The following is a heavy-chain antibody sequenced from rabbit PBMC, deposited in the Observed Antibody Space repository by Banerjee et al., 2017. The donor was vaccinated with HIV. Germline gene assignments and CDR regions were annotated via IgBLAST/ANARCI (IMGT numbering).Heavy chain of an antibody. CDR2: IYAGSSGRT. J-gene: IGHJ4*01. D-gene: IGHD2-1*01. CDR3: TRSAGYLDDGDGYFNL. Sequence: QQQLEESGGGLVKPEGSLTLTCKASGFDFSSYWMCWVRQAPGKGLEWIACIYAGSSGRTYYASWAKGRFTISKTSSTTVTLQMTSLTAADTATYFCTRSAGYLDDGDGYFNLWGPGTLVTVS. CDR1: GFDFSSYW. V-gene: IGHV1S45*01.